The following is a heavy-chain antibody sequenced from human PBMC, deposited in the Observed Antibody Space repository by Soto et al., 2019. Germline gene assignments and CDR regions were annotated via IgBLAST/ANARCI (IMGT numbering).Heavy chain of an antibody. CDR1: GGTFSSYS. Sequence: SVKVSCKASGGTFSSYSISWVLQAPGQGLEWMGGIIPIFGTANYAQKFQGRVTMTRDTSTSTVYMELSSLRSEDTAVYYCARDMAPSIAAAWFDYWGQGTLVTVSS. D-gene: IGHD6-13*01. V-gene: IGHV1-69*05. CDR2: IIPIFGTA. CDR3: ARDMAPSIAAAWFDY. J-gene: IGHJ4*02.